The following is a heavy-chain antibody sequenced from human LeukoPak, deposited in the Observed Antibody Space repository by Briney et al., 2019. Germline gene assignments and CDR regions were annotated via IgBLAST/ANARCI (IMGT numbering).Heavy chain of an antibody. CDR2: IYSSGSP. J-gene: IGHJ4*02. V-gene: IGHV4-4*07. D-gene: IGHD3-10*01. CDR3: ARGAGDFDY. CDR1: VGSLSSYY. Sequence: SETLSLTCTVSVGSLSSYYWSWIRQPAGEGLEWIGRIYSSGSPIYNTSRKSRVPMSVDTSQKQSSLELSPLTAAGPAVYYCARGAGDFDYWGQGTLVTASS.